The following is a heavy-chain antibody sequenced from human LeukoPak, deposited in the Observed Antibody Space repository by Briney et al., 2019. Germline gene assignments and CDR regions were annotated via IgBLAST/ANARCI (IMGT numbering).Heavy chain of an antibody. CDR1: GFTFSTYG. V-gene: IGHV3-30*03. J-gene: IGHJ5*02. Sequence: GGSLRLSCAASGFTFSTYGMYWVRQAPGKGLEWVAVISYDGSNKYYADSVKGRFTISRDNSKNTLYLQMNSLRAEDTAVYYCAGDAPWFDPWGQGTLVTVSS. CDR2: ISYDGSNK. CDR3: AGDAPWFDP.